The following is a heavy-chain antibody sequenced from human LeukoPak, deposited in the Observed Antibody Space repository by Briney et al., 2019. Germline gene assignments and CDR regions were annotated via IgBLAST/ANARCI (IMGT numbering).Heavy chain of an antibody. J-gene: IGHJ4*02. Sequence: SVKVSCKASGGTFSTYAISWVRQAPGQGLEWMGGIIPIFGTANYAQKCQGRVTITTDEYTSTAHMEMSSLRYEVTAVYYCAKAAFRHYDSSGLLFDYWGQGTLVTVFS. D-gene: IGHD3-22*01. CDR2: IIPIFGTA. V-gene: IGHV1-69*05. CDR3: AKAAFRHYDSSGLLFDY. CDR1: GGTFSTYA.